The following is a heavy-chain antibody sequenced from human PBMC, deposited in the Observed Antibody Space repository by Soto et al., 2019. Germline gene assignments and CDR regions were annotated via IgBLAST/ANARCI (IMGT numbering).Heavy chain of an antibody. CDR1: GFTFSSYA. CDR2: ISYDGSNK. V-gene: IGHV3-30-3*01. Sequence: PGGSLRLSCAASGFTFSSYAMHWVRQAPGKGLEWVAVISYDGSNKYYADSVKGRFTISRDNSKNTLYLQMNSLRAEDTAVYYCASETQPIMLPRGELDYWGQGTLVTVSS. CDR3: ASETQPIMLPRGELDY. J-gene: IGHJ4*02. D-gene: IGHD3-16*01.